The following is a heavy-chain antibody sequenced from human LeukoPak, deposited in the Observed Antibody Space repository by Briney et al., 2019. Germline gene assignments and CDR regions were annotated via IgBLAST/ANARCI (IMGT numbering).Heavy chain of an antibody. D-gene: IGHD3-3*01. CDR3: ATSNFWSGYCDY. CDR2: FDPEDGET. J-gene: IGHJ4*02. Sequence: EASVKVSCKVPGYTLTELSMHWVRQAPGKGLEWMGGFDPEDGETIYAQKFQGRVTMTEDTSTDTAYMELSSLRSEDTAVYYCATSNFWSGYCDYWGQGTLVTVSS. V-gene: IGHV1-24*01. CDR1: GYTLTELS.